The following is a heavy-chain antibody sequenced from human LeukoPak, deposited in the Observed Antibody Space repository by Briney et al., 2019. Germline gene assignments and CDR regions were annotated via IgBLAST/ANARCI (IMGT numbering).Heavy chain of an antibody. CDR2: ISDSGGRT. J-gene: IGHJ4*02. CDR1: GITLSNYG. Sequence: GGSLRLSCAVSGITLSNYGMSWVRQAPGKGLEWVAGISDSGGRTNYVDSVKGRFTISRDNPKNTLFLQMNSLRAEDTAVYFCAKRGVVIRVILVGFHKEAYYFDSWGQGALVTVSS. D-gene: IGHD3-22*01. V-gene: IGHV3-23*01. CDR3: AKRGVVIRVILVGFHKEAYYFDS.